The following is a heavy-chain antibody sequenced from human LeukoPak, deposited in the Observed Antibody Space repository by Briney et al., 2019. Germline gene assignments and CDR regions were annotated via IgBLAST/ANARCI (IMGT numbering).Heavy chain of an antibody. J-gene: IGHJ5*02. CDR2: IIPIFGTA. CDR3: ARELSDIVVVVAANGWFDP. Sequence: SVKVSCKASGGIFSSYAISWVRQAPGQGLEWMGRIIPIFGTANYAQKFQGRVTITTDESTSTAYMELSSLRSEDTAVYYCARELSDIVVVVAANGWFDPWGQGTLVTVSS. V-gene: IGHV1-69*05. CDR1: GGIFSSYA. D-gene: IGHD2-15*01.